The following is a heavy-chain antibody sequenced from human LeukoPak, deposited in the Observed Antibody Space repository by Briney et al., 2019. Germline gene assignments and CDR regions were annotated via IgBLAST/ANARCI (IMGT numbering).Heavy chain of an antibody. CDR2: IYYSGST. J-gene: IGHJ6*03. D-gene: IGHD4-23*01. CDR1: GGSISSYY. V-gene: IGHV4-59*12. CDR3: ARGVSPWGYGGIYYYYYYMDV. Sequence: PSETLSLTCTVSGGSISSYYWSWIRQPPGKGLEWIGYIYYSGSTNYNPSLKSRVTISVDTSKNQFSLKLSSVTAADTAVYYCARGVSPWGYGGIYYYYYYMDVWGKGTTVTVSS.